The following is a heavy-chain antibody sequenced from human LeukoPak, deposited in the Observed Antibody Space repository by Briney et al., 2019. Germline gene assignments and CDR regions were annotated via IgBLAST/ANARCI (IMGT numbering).Heavy chain of an antibody. CDR2: ISSSGSTI. D-gene: IGHD3-10*01. Sequence: PGGSLRLSCAASGFTFSDYYMSWIRQAPGKGLEWVSYISSSGSTIYYADSVKGRFTISRDNAKNSLYLQMNSLRAEDTAVYYCARERSWGFSFRVRHAVYFQHWGQGTLVTVSS. V-gene: IGHV3-11*04. J-gene: IGHJ1*01. CDR1: GFTFSDYY. CDR3: ARERSWGFSFRVRHAVYFQH.